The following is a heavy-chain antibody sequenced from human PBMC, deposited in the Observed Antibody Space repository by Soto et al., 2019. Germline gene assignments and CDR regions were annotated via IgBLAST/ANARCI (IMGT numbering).Heavy chain of an antibody. V-gene: IGHV1-69*13. Sequence: ASVKVSGKASGGTFSSYAISWVRQAPGQGLEWMGGIIPIFGTANYAQKFQGRVTITADESTSTAYMELSSLRSEDTAVYYCARVYDSSGYYYERYFDYWGQGTLVTVSS. D-gene: IGHD3-22*01. CDR2: IIPIFGTA. CDR1: GGTFSSYA. J-gene: IGHJ4*02. CDR3: ARVYDSSGYYYERYFDY.